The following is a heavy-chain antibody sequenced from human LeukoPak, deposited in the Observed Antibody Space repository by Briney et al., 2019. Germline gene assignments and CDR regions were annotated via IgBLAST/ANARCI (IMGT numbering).Heavy chain of an antibody. J-gene: IGHJ3*02. CDR3: AGSRVPGAVDI. V-gene: IGHV3-7*05. Sequence: GGSLRLSCAASGFTFSSHWMNWVRKAPGKGLGWVANIKQDGSEKYCVDSVKGRFTISRDNAKKSLYLQMNSLRAEDTAVYYCAGSRVPGAVDIWGQGTMVTVSS. CDR1: GFTFSSHW. CDR2: IKQDGSEK. D-gene: IGHD2-15*01.